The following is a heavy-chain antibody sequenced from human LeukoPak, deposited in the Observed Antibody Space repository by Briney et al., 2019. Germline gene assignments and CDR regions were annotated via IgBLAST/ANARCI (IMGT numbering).Heavy chain of an antibody. CDR2: IIPIFGTA. CDR3: AVSVAGKVDY. D-gene: IGHD6-19*01. V-gene: IGHV1-69*06. CDR1: GGTFSSYA. Sequence: SVKISCKASGGTFSSYAISWVRQAPGQGLEWMGGIIPIFGTANYAQKFQGRVTITADKSTSTAYMELSSLRSEDTAVYYCAVSVAGKVDYWGQGTLVTVSS. J-gene: IGHJ4*02.